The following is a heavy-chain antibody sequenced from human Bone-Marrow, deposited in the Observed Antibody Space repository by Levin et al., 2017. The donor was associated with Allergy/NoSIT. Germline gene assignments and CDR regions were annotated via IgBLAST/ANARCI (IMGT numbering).Heavy chain of an antibody. D-gene: IGHD1-26*01. CDR1: GDTVSSTTSA. CDR2: TYYRSRWYD. J-gene: IGHJ5*02. V-gene: IGHV6-1*01. CDR3: LRELQVGRTWFDT. Sequence: PSQTLSLTCAISGDTVSSTTSAWHWLRQSPSRGLEWLGRTYYRSRWYDDYAESVRSRVRITPDTSNNRFSLHLNFVTPDDTAVYYCLRELQVGRTWFDTWGQGTLVTVSS.